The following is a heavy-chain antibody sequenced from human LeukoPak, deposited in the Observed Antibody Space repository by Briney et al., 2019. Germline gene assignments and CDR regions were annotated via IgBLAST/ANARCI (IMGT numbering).Heavy chain of an antibody. CDR2: ITWDGGST. D-gene: IGHD5-12*01. Sequence: GGSLRLSCAASGFTFSSSAMSWVRQAPGKGLEWVSLITWDGGSTYYADSVKGRFTISRDNSKKSLYLQMNSLRIEDTALYYCAKARQDYGGYDSGFDNWGQGTLVTVSS. J-gene: IGHJ4*02. V-gene: IGHV3-43*02. CDR1: GFTFSSSA. CDR3: AKARQDYGGYDSGFDN.